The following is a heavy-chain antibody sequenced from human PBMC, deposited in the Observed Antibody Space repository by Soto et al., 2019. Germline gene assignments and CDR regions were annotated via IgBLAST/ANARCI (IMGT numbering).Heavy chain of an antibody. V-gene: IGHV3-23*01. D-gene: IGHD4-17*01. CDR2: ISSRGGST. Sequence: GGSLRLSCAASGFTFSSYAMTWVRQAPGKGLQWVSSISSRGGSTHYADFVKGRFTISRDNSKNTLYLQMNSLRAEDTAVYYCAKSVPGDYVPYDYWGQGTLVTVSS. J-gene: IGHJ4*02. CDR3: AKSVPGDYVPYDY. CDR1: GFTFSSYA.